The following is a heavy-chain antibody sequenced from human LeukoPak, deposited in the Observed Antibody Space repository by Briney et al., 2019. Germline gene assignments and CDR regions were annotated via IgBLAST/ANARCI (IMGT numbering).Heavy chain of an antibody. Sequence: GGSLRLSCAASGFTLDDYAMSWVRQAPGKGLEWVSGISGSDGSTNYADSVKGRFTISRENSKNTLYLQMNSLRAEDTAVYYCAKDSAKKYDDYWGQGTLVTVSS. CDR3: AKDSAKKYDDY. J-gene: IGHJ4*02. CDR1: GFTLDDYA. CDR2: ISGSDGST. V-gene: IGHV3-23*01. D-gene: IGHD2/OR15-2a*01.